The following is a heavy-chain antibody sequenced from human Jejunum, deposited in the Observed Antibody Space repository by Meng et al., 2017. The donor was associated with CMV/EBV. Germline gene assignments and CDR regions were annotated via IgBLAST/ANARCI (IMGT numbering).Heavy chain of an antibody. CDR3: ARDVWGFDY. V-gene: IGHV1-18*04. Sequence: QVTLLRSGAEVKKPGASVKISCKTSGYTFTDHNIGWVRQAPGQGLEWVGWISLGNGQTVYGHKVQGRVTVTTDTSTSTAYMELRSLRSDDTAMYYCARDVWGFDYWGQGTLVTVSS. D-gene: IGHD7-27*01. J-gene: IGHJ4*02. CDR2: ISLGNGQT. CDR1: GYTFTDHN.